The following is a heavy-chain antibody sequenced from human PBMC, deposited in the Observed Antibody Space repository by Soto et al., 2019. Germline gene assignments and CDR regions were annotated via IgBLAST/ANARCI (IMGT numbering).Heavy chain of an antibody. J-gene: IGHJ4*02. CDR2: IYYSGST. CDR3: ASTREAYDSSGYYPETYFDY. Sequence: QVQLQESGPGLVKPSQTLSLTCTVSGGSISSGGYYWSWIRQHPGKGLEWIGYIYYSGSTYYNPSLKSRVTISVDTSKNQFSLKLSSVTAADTAVYYCASTREAYDSSGYYPETYFDYWGQGTLVTVSS. D-gene: IGHD3-22*01. V-gene: IGHV4-31*03. CDR1: GGSISSGGYY.